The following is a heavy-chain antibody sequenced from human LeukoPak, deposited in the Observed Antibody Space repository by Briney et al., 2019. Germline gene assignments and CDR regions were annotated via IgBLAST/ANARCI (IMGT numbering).Heavy chain of an antibody. CDR3: ARAAVYCSSSTCRTDFDS. D-gene: IGHD2-2*01. Sequence: GGSLRLSCAASGFTFRNSYMSWVRQAPGKGLEWVAYMNHDGSDQSHVDSVRGRFTISRDNAKNSLYLQMNSLRVEDTAVYYCARAAVYCSSSTCRTDFDSWGQGTLVTVSS. CDR2: MNHDGSDQ. CDR1: GFTFRNSY. J-gene: IGHJ4*02. V-gene: IGHV3-7*01.